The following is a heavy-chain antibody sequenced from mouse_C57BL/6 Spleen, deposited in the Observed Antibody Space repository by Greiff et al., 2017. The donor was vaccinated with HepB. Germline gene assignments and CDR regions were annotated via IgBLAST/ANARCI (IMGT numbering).Heavy chain of an antibody. D-gene: IGHD2-3*01. J-gene: IGHJ3*01. CDR2: ISDGGSYT. CDR3: AREREYDRRGWFAY. Sequence: EVQLVESGGGLVKPGGSLKLSCAASGFTFSSYAMSWVRQTPEKRLEWVATISDGGSYTYYPDNVKGRFTISRDNAKNNLYLQMSHLKSEDTAMYYCAREREYDRRGWFAYWGQGTLVTVSA. CDR1: GFTFSSYA. V-gene: IGHV5-4*01.